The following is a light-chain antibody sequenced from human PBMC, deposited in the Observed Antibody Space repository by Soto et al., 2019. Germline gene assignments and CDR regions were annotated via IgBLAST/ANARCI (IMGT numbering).Light chain of an antibody. V-gene: IGLV2-8*01. CDR2: EVS. Sequence: QSALTQPPSASGSPGQSGTISCTGTSSDVGGYNYVSWYQQHPGKAPKLMIYEVSKRPSGVPDRFSGSKSGNTASLTVSGLHAEYEADYYCSSYAGSNNLVFGGGTKLTVL. J-gene: IGLJ2*01. CDR3: SSYAGSNNLV. CDR1: SSDVGGYNY.